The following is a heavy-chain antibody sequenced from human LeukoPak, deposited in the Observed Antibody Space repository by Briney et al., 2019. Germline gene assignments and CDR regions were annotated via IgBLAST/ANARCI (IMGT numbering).Heavy chain of an antibody. D-gene: IGHD5-24*01. J-gene: IGHJ4*02. CDR2: MNPNSGNT. V-gene: IGHV1-8*01. Sequence: ASVKVSCKASGYTFTSYDINWVRQATGQGLEWMGWMNPNSGNTGYAQKFQGRVTVTRNTSISTAYMELSSLRSEDTAVYYCARDSQGMATIDDYWGQGTLVTVSS. CDR1: GYTFTSYD. CDR3: ARDSQGMATIDDY.